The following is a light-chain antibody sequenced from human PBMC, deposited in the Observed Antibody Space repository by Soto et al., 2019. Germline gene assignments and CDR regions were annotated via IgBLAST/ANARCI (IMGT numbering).Light chain of an antibody. CDR2: GVS. V-gene: IGKV3-20*01. Sequence: EIVLTQSPGTLSLSPGERATLSCRASQSVRSSYLAWYQQKLGQAPRLLIYGVSNRATGIPDRFSGSGSGTXXXLXXSRLESEDFAVYXXQQYGTSPRTFGQGTKVEIK. CDR3: QQYGTSPRT. J-gene: IGKJ1*01. CDR1: QSVRSSY.